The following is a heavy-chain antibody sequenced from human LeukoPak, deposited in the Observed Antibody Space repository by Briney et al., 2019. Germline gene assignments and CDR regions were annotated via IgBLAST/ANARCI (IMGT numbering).Heavy chain of an antibody. CDR2: ISAYNGNT. Sequence: ASVKVSCKASGGTFSSYGISWVRQAPGQGLEWMGWISAYNGNTNYAQKLQGRVTMTTDTSTSTAYMELRSLRSDDTAVYYCARDMYDSSGYYYYYFDYWGQGTLVTVSS. CDR3: ARDMYDSSGYYYYYFDY. J-gene: IGHJ4*02. D-gene: IGHD3-22*01. CDR1: GGTFSSYG. V-gene: IGHV1-18*01.